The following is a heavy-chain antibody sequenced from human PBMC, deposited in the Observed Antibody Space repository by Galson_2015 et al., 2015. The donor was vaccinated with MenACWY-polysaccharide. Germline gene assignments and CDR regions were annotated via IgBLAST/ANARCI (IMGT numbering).Heavy chain of an antibody. D-gene: IGHD1-26*01. CDR1: GFTFSTYA. Sequence: SLRLSCAASGFTFSTYAMSWVRQAPGKGLEWVSAISGSGDSTYHADSVKGRFTVSRDNSKNTLTLQMNSLRAEDTAIYHCAKEPQKRSTVGATSFATGGQGPPVIVSS. CDR3: AKEPQKRSTVGATSFAT. V-gene: IGHV3-23*01. J-gene: IGHJ4*02. CDR2: ISGSGDST.